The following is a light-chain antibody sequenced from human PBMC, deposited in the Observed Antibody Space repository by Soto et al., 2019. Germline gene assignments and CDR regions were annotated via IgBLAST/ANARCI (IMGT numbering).Light chain of an antibody. J-gene: IGKJ1*01. Sequence: EIVLTQSPGTLSLSPGERATLSCRASQSVSSSYLAWYQQKPAQAPRLLIYGASSRATGIPDRFSGSGSGTDFTLTISRLEPEDFAVYYCQQYGRSWTFGQGTKVEIK. CDR2: GAS. CDR1: QSVSSSY. CDR3: QQYGRSWT. V-gene: IGKV3-20*01.